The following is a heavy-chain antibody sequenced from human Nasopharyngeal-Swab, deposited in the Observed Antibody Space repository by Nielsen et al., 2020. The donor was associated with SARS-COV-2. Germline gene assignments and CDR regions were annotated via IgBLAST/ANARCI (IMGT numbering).Heavy chain of an antibody. CDR3: ARDGPNWNLDY. D-gene: IGHD1-1*01. CDR1: GFTVSRYG. Sequence: GGSLRLSCAASGFTVSRYGFHWVRQAPGKGLEWVAVIRPGGDSRIYGDSMKGRFAVSRDNSKNTLYLQIDDLRSEDTAVCYCARDGPNWNLDYWGQGTLVTVSS. V-gene: IGHV3-33*01. J-gene: IGHJ4*02. CDR2: IRPGGDSR.